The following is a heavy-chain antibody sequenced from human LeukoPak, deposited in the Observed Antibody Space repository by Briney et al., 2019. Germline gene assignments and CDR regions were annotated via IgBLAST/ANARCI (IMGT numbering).Heavy chain of an antibody. V-gene: IGHV3-9*01. CDR1: GFTFDDYA. J-gene: IGHJ4*02. Sequence: GRSLRLSCAASGFTFDDYAMHWVRQAPGKGLEWVSGISWNSGSMGYADSVKGRFTISRDNAKNSLYLQMNSLRAEDTALYHCAKDHNWNYDRGYYFDYWGQGTLVTVSS. D-gene: IGHD1-7*01. CDR2: ISWNSGSM. CDR3: AKDHNWNYDRGYYFDY.